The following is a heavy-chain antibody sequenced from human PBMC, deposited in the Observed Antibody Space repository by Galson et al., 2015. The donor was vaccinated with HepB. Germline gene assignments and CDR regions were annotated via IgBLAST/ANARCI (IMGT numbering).Heavy chain of an antibody. V-gene: IGHV1-2*02. CDR2: INPNSGGT. J-gene: IGHJ2*01. D-gene: IGHD7-27*01. CDR1: GYTFTGYY. CDR3: ALNWGSWYFDL. Sequence: SVKVSCKASGYTFTGYYMHWVRQAPGQGLEWMGWINPNSGGTNYAQKFQGRVSMTSDTSISTAYMELSRLRSDDTAVYYCALNWGSWYFDLWGRGTLVTVSS.